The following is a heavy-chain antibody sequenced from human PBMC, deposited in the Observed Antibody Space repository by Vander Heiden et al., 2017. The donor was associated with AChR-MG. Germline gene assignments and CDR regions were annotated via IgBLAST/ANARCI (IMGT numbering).Heavy chain of an antibody. Sequence: QVQLQESGPGLVKPSETLSLTCTVSGGSISSYYWSWIRQLPGKGLEWIGYIYYSGSTNYNPSLKSRVTISVDTSKNQFSLKLSSVTAADTAVYYCARVTSQDYYYYMDVWGKGTTVTVSS. J-gene: IGHJ6*03. V-gene: IGHV4-59*01. CDR2: IYYSGST. CDR3: ARVTSQDYYYYMDV. CDR1: GGSISSYY.